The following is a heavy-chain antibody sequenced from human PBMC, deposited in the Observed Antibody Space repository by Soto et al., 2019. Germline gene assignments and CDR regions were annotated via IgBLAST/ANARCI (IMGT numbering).Heavy chain of an antibody. Sequence: GESLKISCKGSGYIFANDWIAWVRQMPGEGLEWMGIIFPGDSDTRYSPSFQGQVTISADKSISTAYLQWNSLQASDTAIYFCAKRVAAHPYFDVWGQGTLVTASS. CDR1: GYIFANDW. J-gene: IGHJ4*02. D-gene: IGHD6-25*01. CDR3: AKRVAAHPYFDV. CDR2: IFPGDSDT. V-gene: IGHV5-51*01.